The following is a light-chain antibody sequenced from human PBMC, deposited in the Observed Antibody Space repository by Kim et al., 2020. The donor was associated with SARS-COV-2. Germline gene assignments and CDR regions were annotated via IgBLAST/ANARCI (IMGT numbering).Light chain of an antibody. CDR1: NRDIGGYDY. V-gene: IGLV2-14*03. Sequence: GQWITISCTGRNRDIGGYDYVSWYQLHPDKAPILLIHDVSERPSWISDRFSGSKSGNTASLTISGLLAEDEADYYCSSFTSTNTWVFGGGTQLTVL. CDR3: SSFTSTNTWV. CDR2: DVS. J-gene: IGLJ3*02.